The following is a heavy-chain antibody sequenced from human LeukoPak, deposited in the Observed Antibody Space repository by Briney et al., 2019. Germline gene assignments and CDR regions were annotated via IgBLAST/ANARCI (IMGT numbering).Heavy chain of an antibody. D-gene: IGHD3-10*01. CDR2: ISGSGGST. CDR1: GFTFSSYG. V-gene: IGHV3-23*01. J-gene: IGHJ4*02. Sequence: GGSLRLSCAASGFTFSSYGMSWVRQAPGKGLEWVSAISGSGGSTYYADSVKGRFTISRDNSKNTLYLQMNSLRAEDTAVYYCARHLLWFGELSGGFDYWGQGTLVTVSS. CDR3: ARHLLWFGELSGGFDY.